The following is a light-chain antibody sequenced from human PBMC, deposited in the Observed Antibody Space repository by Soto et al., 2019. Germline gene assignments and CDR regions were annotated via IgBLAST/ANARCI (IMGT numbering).Light chain of an antibody. CDR1: QSIGDL. Sequence: DIKMTQSPSTLSASVEDRVTITCRASQSIGDLLAWYQQKPGEAPDLLIYSASTLQSGVPSRFSGSGSGTDFTLTIDSLQPEDVATYYCQQLNNYSRTFGPGTNVDI. J-gene: IGKJ3*01. V-gene: IGKV1-5*01. CDR2: SAS. CDR3: QQLNNYSRT.